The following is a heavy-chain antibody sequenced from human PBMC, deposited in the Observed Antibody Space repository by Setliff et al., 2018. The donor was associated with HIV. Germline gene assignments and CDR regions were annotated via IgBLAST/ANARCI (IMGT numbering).Heavy chain of an antibody. CDR2: FDPEDAET. V-gene: IGHV1-24*01. CDR1: GHTLTELS. Sequence: ASVKVSCKVSGHTLTELSMHWVRQAPGKGLEWMGGFDPEDAETIYAQNFQGRVTMTEDTSKDTAYMELSSLRSEDTAFYYCTTDGSYDILTGPTPGAFDIWGQGTMVTVSS. J-gene: IGHJ3*02. D-gene: IGHD3-9*01. CDR3: TTDGSYDILTGPTPGAFDI.